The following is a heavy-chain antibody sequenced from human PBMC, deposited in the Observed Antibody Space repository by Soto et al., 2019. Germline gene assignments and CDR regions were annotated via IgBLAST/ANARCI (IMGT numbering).Heavy chain of an antibody. V-gene: IGHV1-69*12. CDR2: IIPIFGTA. D-gene: IGHD2-15*01. CDR1: GGTFSSYA. CDR3: AREGVYCSGGSCYGALDI. Sequence: QVQLVQSGAEVKKPGSSVKVSCKASGGTFSSYAISWVRQAPGQGLEWMGGIIPIFGTANYAQKFQGKVTIPAAEATSTAYMELSSLRSEDTAVYYCAREGVYCSGGSCYGALDIWGQGTMVTVSS. J-gene: IGHJ3*02.